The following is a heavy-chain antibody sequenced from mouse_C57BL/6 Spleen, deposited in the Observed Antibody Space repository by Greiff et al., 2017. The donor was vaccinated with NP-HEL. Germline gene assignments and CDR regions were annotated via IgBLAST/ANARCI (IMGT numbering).Heavy chain of an antibody. D-gene: IGHD1-1*01. V-gene: IGHV5-9-1*02. CDR2: ISSGGDYI. J-gene: IGHJ1*03. CDR1: GFTFSSYA. CDR3: TRDRRDYYGSSFYWYFDV. Sequence: EVHLVESGEGLVKPGGSLKLSCAASGFTFSSYAMSWVRQTPEKRQEWVAYISSGGDYIYYADTVKGRFTISRDNARNTLYLQMSSLKSEDTAMYYWTRDRRDYYGSSFYWYFDVWGTGTTVTVAS.